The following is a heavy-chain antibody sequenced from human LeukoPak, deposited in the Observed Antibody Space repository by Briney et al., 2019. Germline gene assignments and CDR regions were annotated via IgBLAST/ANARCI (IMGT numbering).Heavy chain of an antibody. D-gene: IGHD2-21*02. V-gene: IGHV4-34*01. J-gene: IGHJ6*02. CDR3: ARERKMTSYYYGMDV. CDR2: INHSGST. Sequence: SETLSLTCAVYGGSFSGYYWSWIRQPPGKGLEWIGEINHSGSTNYNPSLKSRVTISVDTSKNQFSLKLSSVTAADTAVYYCARERKMTSYYYGMDVRGQGTTVTVSS. CDR1: GGSFSGYY.